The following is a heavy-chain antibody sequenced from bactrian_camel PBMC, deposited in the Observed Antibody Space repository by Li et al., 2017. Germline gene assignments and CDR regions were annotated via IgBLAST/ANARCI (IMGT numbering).Heavy chain of an antibody. CDR2: IAPSTGST. Sequence: HVQLVESGGGSVQAGGSLTLSCVASGSTWYTRYCMGWFRQVPGKEREGVAAIAPSTGSTYYDDSVKGRFTVSHVNANNTLHLQMNSLKPEDTAVYYCAAGLFSGATCGRVNYGYWGQGTQVTVS. V-gene: IGHV3S1*01. D-gene: IGHD2*01. CDR3: AAGLFSGATCGRVNYGY. CDR1: GSTWYTRYC. J-gene: IGHJ4*01.